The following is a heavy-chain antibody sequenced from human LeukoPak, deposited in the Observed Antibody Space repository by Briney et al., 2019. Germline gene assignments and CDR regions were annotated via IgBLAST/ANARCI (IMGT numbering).Heavy chain of an antibody. CDR2: ISSSSSSYI. Sequence: PGGSLGLSCAASGFTFSSYSMNWVRQAPGKGLEWVSSISSSSSSYIYYADSVKGRFTISRDNAKNSLYLQMNSLRAEDTAVYYCARDQDYGGNLFDYWGQGTLVTVSS. CDR3: ARDQDYGGNLFDY. J-gene: IGHJ4*02. V-gene: IGHV3-21*01. D-gene: IGHD4-23*01. CDR1: GFTFSSYS.